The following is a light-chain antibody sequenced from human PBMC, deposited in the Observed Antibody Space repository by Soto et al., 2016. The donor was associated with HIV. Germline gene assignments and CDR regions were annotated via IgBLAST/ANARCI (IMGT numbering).Light chain of an antibody. J-gene: IGLJ2*01. CDR2: DDR. CDR1: NLGSQS. Sequence: SYVLTQPAAVSVAPGKPATITCGGDNLGSQSIHWYQQKPGQAPVLVVYDDRARPSGXPERFSGSNSGNTATLTISRAEVGDEADYYCQVWDSRSDGLFGGGTKLTVL. CDR3: QVWDSRSDGL. V-gene: IGLV3-21*03.